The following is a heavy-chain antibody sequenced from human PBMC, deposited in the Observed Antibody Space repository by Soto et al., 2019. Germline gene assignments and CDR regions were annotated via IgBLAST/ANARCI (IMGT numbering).Heavy chain of an antibody. D-gene: IGHD2-15*01. CDR3: AKAQYCSGGSCYWNN. J-gene: IGHJ4*02. Sequence: EVQLLESGGGLVQPGGSLRLSCAASGFTFSSYTMSWVRQTPGKGLECVSAISGSGGTTYYADSVKGRFTISRDNSKNTLYVQMNSLRAEDTAVYYCAKAQYCSGGSCYWNNWGQGTLVTVSS. CDR2: ISGSGGTT. CDR1: GFTFSSYT. V-gene: IGHV3-23*01.